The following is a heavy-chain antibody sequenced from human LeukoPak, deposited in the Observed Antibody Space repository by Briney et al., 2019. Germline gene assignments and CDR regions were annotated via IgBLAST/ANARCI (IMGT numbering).Heavy chain of an antibody. Sequence: PGGSLRLSCAASGFTFSNYAMSWVRQAPGKSLEWVSAISGSGGNTYYADSVEGRFTISRDNSKNTLYLQMDRMRVEDSAVYYCVRDGDIVVVITFDYWGQGNLVTVSS. CDR2: ISGSGGNT. V-gene: IGHV3-23*01. CDR1: GFTFSNYA. CDR3: VRDGDIVVVITFDY. J-gene: IGHJ4*02. D-gene: IGHD3-22*01.